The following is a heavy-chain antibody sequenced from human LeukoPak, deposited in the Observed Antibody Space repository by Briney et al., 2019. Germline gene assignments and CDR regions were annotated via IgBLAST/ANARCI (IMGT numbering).Heavy chain of an antibody. Sequence: SETLSLTCTVSGVSISGYYWSWIRQPPGKGVEWVGYIYSSGSTNYNPALQSRVTISVDTSKNQFSLKLSSVAAADTAVYYCAREGTTVTHFDYWGQGTLVTVSS. CDR2: IYSSGST. J-gene: IGHJ4*02. D-gene: IGHD4-17*01. V-gene: IGHV4-59*01. CDR3: AREGTTVTHFDY. CDR1: GVSISGYY.